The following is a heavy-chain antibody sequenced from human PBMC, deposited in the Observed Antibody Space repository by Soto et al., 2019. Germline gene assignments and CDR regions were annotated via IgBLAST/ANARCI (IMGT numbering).Heavy chain of an antibody. CDR3: ARVRGGYYYAMDV. J-gene: IGHJ6*02. CDR2: IYHSGST. D-gene: IGHD3-10*01. Sequence: QVQLQESGPGLLKPSGTLSLTCAVSGGSISSSNLWSWVRQPPGKGLVWIGEIYHSGSTNYNPSLKSRVTISVDKSKNLFSLKLSSVTAADTAVYYCARVRGGYYYAMDVWGQATTVTVSS. CDR1: GGSISSSNL. V-gene: IGHV4-4*02.